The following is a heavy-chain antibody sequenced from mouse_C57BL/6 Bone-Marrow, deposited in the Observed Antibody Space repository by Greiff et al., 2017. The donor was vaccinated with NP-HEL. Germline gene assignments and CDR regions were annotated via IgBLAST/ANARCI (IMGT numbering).Heavy chain of an antibody. CDR3: AREDYYYGSSYRYWYFDV. J-gene: IGHJ1*03. CDR1: GYTFTSYW. V-gene: IGHV1-53*01. D-gene: IGHD1-1*01. CDR2: INPSNGGT. Sequence: QVQLQQSGTELVKPGASVKLSCKASGYTFTSYWMHWVKQRPGQGLEWIGNINPSNGGTNYNEKFKSKATLTVDKSSSTAYMQLSSLTSEDSAVYYCAREDYYYGSSYRYWYFDVWGTGTTVTVSS.